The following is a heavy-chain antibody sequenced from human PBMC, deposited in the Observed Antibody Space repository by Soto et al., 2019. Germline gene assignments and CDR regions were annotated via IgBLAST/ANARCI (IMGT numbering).Heavy chain of an antibody. V-gene: IGHV4-39*01. CDR3: ARHEFRSQSSGTYLDY. Sequence: SETLSLTCTVSGVSISSSNYHWGWIRQPPGKGLEWIGSIYYTGSTHYNPSLKSRVTVSADTSKNQFSLRLSSVIAADTAVYYCARHEFRSQSSGTYLDYWGQGTLVTVSS. D-gene: IGHD3-10*01. CDR1: GVSISSSNYH. CDR2: IYYTGST. J-gene: IGHJ4*02.